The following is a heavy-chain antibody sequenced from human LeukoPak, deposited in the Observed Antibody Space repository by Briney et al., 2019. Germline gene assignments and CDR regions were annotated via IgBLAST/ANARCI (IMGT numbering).Heavy chain of an antibody. V-gene: IGHV3-33*01. D-gene: IGHD3-22*01. J-gene: IGHJ4*02. Sequence: PGGSLRLSCAASGFTFSSYGMHWVRQAPGKGLEWVAVIWYDGSNKDYADSVKGRFTISRDNSKNTLYLQMNSLRAEDTAVYYCARSAYYYDSSGYYSDWGQGTLVTVSS. CDR2: IWYDGSNK. CDR1: GFTFSSYG. CDR3: ARSAYYYDSSGYYSD.